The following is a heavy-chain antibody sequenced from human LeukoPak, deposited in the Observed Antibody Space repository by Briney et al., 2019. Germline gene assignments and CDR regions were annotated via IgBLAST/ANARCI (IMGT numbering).Heavy chain of an antibody. CDR3: ARQYYYGSGSYYNGVPFPFDP. J-gene: IGHJ5*02. D-gene: IGHD3-10*01. Sequence: SVKVSCKASGGTFSSYAISWVRQAPGQGLEWMGGIIPIFGTANYAQKFQGRVTITADESTSTAYMELSSLRSEDTAVYYCARQYYYGSGSYYNGVPFPFDPWGQGTLVTVSS. V-gene: IGHV1-69*13. CDR1: GGTFSSYA. CDR2: IIPIFGTA.